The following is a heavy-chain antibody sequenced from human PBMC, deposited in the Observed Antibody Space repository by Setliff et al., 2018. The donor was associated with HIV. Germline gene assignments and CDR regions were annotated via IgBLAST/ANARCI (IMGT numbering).Heavy chain of an antibody. D-gene: IGHD3-22*01. V-gene: IGHV1-18*01. J-gene: IGHJ4*02. CDR1: GDIFTKYG. Sequence: ASVKVSCKVSGDIFTKYGFSWVRQAPGQGPEWMGWVSAYNGRTDYAENFQGRLTMTIDTPTTTVYMELRSLRSDDTAVYYCAREYYDTSGRPPPTLRYWGQGSLVTVSS. CDR2: VSAYNGRT. CDR3: AREYYDTSGRPPPTLRY.